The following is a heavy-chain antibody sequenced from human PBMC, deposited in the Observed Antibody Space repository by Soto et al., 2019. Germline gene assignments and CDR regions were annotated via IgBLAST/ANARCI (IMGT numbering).Heavy chain of an antibody. V-gene: IGHV3-30*09. CDR3: ARGRPYGDYYYYGLDV. J-gene: IGHJ6*02. CDR2: ISNDGGNK. Sequence: QVQLVESGGGVVQPGRSLRLSCAASGFIFSSYAMHWVRQAPGKGLEWVAIISNDGGNKYYVDSVKGRFAISRDNSKNTLYVQMSSLTAEDTAVYYCARGRPYGDYYYYGLDVWGQGTTVTVSS. D-gene: IGHD4-17*01. CDR1: GFIFSSYA.